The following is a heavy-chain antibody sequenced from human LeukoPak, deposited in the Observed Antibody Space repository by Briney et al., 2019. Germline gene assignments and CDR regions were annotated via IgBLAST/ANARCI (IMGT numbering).Heavy chain of an antibody. CDR3: AKDGRLAGTVGSFFDY. D-gene: IGHD6-13*01. J-gene: IGHJ4*02. V-gene: IGHV3-7*03. CDR2: IKQDGSEK. CDR1: GFTFSNYW. Sequence: GGSLRLSCAASGFTFSNYWMTWVRQAPGKGLEWVANIKQDGSEKYYVDSVKGRFTISRDNSKNTLYLQMNSLRAEDTAVYYCAKDGRLAGTVGSFFDYWGQGTLVTVSS.